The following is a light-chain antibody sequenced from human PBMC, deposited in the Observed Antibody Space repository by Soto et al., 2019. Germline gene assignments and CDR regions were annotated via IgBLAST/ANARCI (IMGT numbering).Light chain of an antibody. J-gene: IGLJ2*01. CDR2: EVS. V-gene: IGLV2-14*01. CDR3: SSYTSRSTFL. Sequence: QSALTQPASVSGSPGQSITISCTGTSSDVGGYNYVSWYQQHPGKAPKLMIYEVSNRPSGVSNRFSGSKSGNTASLTISGLQAEDEADYYCSSYTSRSTFLFGGGTQLTVL. CDR1: SSDVGGYNY.